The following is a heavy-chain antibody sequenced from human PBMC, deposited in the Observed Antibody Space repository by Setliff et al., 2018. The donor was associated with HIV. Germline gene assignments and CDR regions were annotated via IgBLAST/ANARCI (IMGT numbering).Heavy chain of an antibody. V-gene: IGHV3-74*01. CDR2: INTDGSST. J-gene: IGHJ6*03. Sequence: PGGSLRLSCAASGFSFSSYWMHWVRQAPGKGLVWVSRINTDGSSTSYADSVKGRFTISRDNAKNTLYLQMNSLRAEDTAVYYCARGVLITKRVTQTGGYYYYTDVWGKGTTVTVSS. CDR1: GFSFSSYW. CDR3: ARGVLITKRVTQTGGYYYYTDV. D-gene: IGHD2-21*02.